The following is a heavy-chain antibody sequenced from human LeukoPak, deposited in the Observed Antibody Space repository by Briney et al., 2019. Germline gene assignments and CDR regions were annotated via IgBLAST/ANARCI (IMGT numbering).Heavy chain of an antibody. Sequence: VASVKVSCKASGYTFTGYYMHWVRQAPGQGLEWMGWINPNSGGTNYAQKFQGRVTMTRDTSISTAYMELSRPRSDDTAVYYCAMDREEWNGAFDIWGQGTMVTVSS. D-gene: IGHD3-3*01. CDR2: INPNSGGT. CDR1: GYTFTGYY. CDR3: AMDREEWNGAFDI. V-gene: IGHV1-2*02. J-gene: IGHJ3*02.